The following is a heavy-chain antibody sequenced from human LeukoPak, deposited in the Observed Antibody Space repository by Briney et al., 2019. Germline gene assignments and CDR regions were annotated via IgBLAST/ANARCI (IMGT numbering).Heavy chain of an antibody. CDR3: ARVGYSYGSPPLYFDY. J-gene: IGHJ4*02. D-gene: IGHD5-18*01. Sequence: PSETLSLTCTVSGGSISSGSYYWSWIRQPPGKGLEWIGYIYYSGSTNYNPSLKSRVTISVDTSKNQFSLKLSSVTAADTAVYYCARVGYSYGSPPLYFDYWGQGTLVTVSS. CDR2: IYYSGST. CDR1: GGSISSGSYY. V-gene: IGHV4-61*01.